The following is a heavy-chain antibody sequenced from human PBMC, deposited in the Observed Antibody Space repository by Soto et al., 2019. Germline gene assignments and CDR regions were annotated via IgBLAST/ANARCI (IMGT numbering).Heavy chain of an antibody. V-gene: IGHV5-51*01. D-gene: IGHD6-6*01. J-gene: IGHJ6*02. CDR2: IYPGDSDT. Sequence: GESLKISCKGSGYSFTSYWIGWVRQMPGKGLEWMGIIYPGDSDTRYSPSFQGQVTISPDKSISTAYLQWSSLKASDTAMYYCARQVAAHPGTYYYGMDVWGQGTTVTVSS. CDR1: GYSFTSYW. CDR3: ARQVAAHPGTYYYGMDV.